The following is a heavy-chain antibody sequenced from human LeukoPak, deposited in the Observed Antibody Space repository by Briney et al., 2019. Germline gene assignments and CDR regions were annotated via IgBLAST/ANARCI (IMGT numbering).Heavy chain of an antibody. CDR2: IYYSGST. D-gene: IGHD1-26*01. CDR3: ARDRGSYSRWSGSHRYGWFDP. J-gene: IGHJ5*02. CDR1: GVSISSYY. Sequence: RSAETLSLTCTVSGVSISSYYWSWVRQPPGKGLEWVGDIYYSGSTNYNPSLKSRVTISVGTTKNQSSLKLSSVAAAEKAGFYFARDRGSYSRWSGSHRYGWFDPWGQGTLVTVSS. V-gene: IGHV4-59*01.